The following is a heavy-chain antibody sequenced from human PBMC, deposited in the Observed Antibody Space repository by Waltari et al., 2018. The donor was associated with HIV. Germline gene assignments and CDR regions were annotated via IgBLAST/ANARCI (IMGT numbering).Heavy chain of an antibody. J-gene: IGHJ2*01. CDR2: IIPIFHSA. Sequence: QVQLVQSGAEVKQPGSSVKVSCKASGGNFNSYAIHWVRQAPGQGLEWMGGIIPIFHSATYAQKFQGRVTITADASTSTTYMDLSSLRFEDTAIYYCATPRDGDTYYYFDLWGRGTLVTVSS. V-gene: IGHV1-69*01. CDR1: GGNFNSYA. D-gene: IGHD3-10*01. CDR3: ATPRDGDTYYYFDL.